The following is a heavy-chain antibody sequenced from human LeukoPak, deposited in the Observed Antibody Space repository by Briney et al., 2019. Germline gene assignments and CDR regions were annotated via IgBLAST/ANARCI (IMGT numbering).Heavy chain of an antibody. CDR2: IIPILGIA. Sequence: SVKVSCKASGGTFSSYAISWVRQAPGQGLEWMGRIIPILGIANYAQKFQGRVTITADKSTSTAYMELSSLRSEDTAVYYCARETAAAGSEFDYWGQGTLATVSS. V-gene: IGHV1-69*04. D-gene: IGHD2-2*01. CDR1: GGTFSSYA. J-gene: IGHJ4*02. CDR3: ARETAAAGSEFDY.